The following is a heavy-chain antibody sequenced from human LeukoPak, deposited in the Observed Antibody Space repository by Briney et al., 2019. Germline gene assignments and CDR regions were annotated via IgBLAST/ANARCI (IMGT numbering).Heavy chain of an antibody. V-gene: IGHV3-7*01. J-gene: IGHJ4*02. CDR2: IKQDGSEK. CDR3: ARDRDGGSYGSGSYLFDY. Sequence: GGSLRLSCAASGFTFSSYWMSWVRQAPGKGLEWVANIKQDGSEKYYVDSVKGRFTISRDNAKNSLYLQMNSLRAEDTAVYYCARDRDGGSYGSGSYLFDYWGQGTLVTVSS. CDR1: GFTFSSYW. D-gene: IGHD3-10*01.